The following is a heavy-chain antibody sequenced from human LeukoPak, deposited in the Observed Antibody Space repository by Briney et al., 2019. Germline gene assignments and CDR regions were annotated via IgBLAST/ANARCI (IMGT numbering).Heavy chain of an antibody. CDR1: GGSFTGHY. D-gene: IGHD6-25*01. J-gene: IGHJ6*02. CDR3: ARGRNQGGSGWNWGPKNRPQTYRGMGV. Sequence: SETLSLTCVVAGGSFTGHYGSWIRQPPGKGLEWIGDANYDGSTNYNPSLKSRVTLSLDTSNNQLSLTLTSVTAADAGVYYCARGRNQGGSGWNWGPKNRPQTYRGMGVWGQGTTVTVSS. V-gene: IGHV4-34*01. CDR2: ANYDGST.